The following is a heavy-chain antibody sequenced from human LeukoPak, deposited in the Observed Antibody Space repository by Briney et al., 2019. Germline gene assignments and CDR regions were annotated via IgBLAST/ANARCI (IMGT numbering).Heavy chain of an antibody. J-gene: IGHJ5*02. Sequence: SVKVSCKPSGGTFSSYAISWVRQAPGQGPEWMGGIIPIFGTANYAQKFQGRVTITADESTSIAYMELSSLRSEDTAVYYCARTRDGWFDPWGQGTLVTVSS. V-gene: IGHV1-69*01. D-gene: IGHD5-24*01. CDR2: IIPIFGTA. CDR1: GGTFSSYA. CDR3: ARTRDGWFDP.